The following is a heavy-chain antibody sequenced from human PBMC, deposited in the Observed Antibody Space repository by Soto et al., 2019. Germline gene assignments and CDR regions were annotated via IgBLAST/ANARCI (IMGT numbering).Heavy chain of an antibody. CDR3: ARGLRGAMVRGSGMDV. V-gene: IGHV1-69*12. D-gene: IGHD3-10*01. CDR2: IIPIFGTA. CDR1: GGTFSSYA. J-gene: IGHJ6*02. Sequence: QVQLVQSGAEVKKPGSSVKVSCKASGGTFSSYAISWVRQAPGQGLEWMGGIIPIFGTANYAQKFQGRVTITADESTSTADMELSSLRSEDTAVYYCARGLRGAMVRGSGMDVWGQGTTVTVSS.